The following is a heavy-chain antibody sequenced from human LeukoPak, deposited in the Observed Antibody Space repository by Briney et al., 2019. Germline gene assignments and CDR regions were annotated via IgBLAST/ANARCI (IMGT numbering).Heavy chain of an antibody. CDR1: GFTFTNYC. D-gene: IGHD2-8*01. J-gene: IGHJ3*01. CDR3: ALNGCSRGVCDFDV. V-gene: IGHV3-48*01. Sequence: GGSLRLSCATSGFTFTNYCMNWVRQAPGKGLEWVSYINNSAILYADSVKGRFTISRDNARNSLYLKMNSLRAEDTAVYYCALNGCSRGVCDFDVWGQGTMVTVSS. CDR2: INNSAI.